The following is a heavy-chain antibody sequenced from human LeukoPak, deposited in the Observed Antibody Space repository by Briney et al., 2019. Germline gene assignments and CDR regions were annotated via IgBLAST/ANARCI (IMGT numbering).Heavy chain of an antibody. D-gene: IGHD3-10*01. Sequence: LKPSETLSLTCAVYGGSFSGYYWSWIRQPPGKGLEWIGEINHSGSTNYNPSLKSRVTISVDTSKNQFSLKLSSATAADTAVYYCARGLTMVQGVMDVWGKGTTATVSS. V-gene: IGHV4-34*01. CDR2: INHSGST. CDR1: GGSFSGYY. J-gene: IGHJ6*04. CDR3: ARGLTMVQGVMDV.